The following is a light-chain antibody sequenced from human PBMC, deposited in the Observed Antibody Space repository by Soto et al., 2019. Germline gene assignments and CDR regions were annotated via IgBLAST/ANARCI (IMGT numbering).Light chain of an antibody. CDR3: QQYNNWPRT. J-gene: IGKJ1*01. V-gene: IGKV3-15*01. Sequence: EIVMTQSPVTLSVSPGERATLSCSASQSVRSTYLAWYQQKPGQAPRLLIHGATTRATGIPARFSGSGSGTEFTLTISSLQSEDFAVYYCQQYNNWPRTFGQGTKVDIK. CDR2: GAT. CDR1: QSVRSTY.